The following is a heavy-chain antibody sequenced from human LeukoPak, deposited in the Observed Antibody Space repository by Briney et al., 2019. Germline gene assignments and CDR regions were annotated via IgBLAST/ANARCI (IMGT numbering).Heavy chain of an antibody. J-gene: IGHJ4*02. Sequence: SDTLSLTCTVAGGSISSYYWSWIRHPPGKGLYWIGYIYYSGSINYNPSLKSRVTISVDTSKNQFSLKLSSLTAADTAVYYCARLPSGGYFDYWGQGTLVTVSS. CDR1: GGSISSYY. CDR2: IYYSGSI. V-gene: IGHV4-59*08. D-gene: IGHD3-16*01. CDR3: ARLPSGGYFDY.